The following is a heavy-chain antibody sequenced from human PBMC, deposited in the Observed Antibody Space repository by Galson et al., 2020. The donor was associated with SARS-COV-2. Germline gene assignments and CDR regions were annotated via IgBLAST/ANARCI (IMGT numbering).Heavy chain of an antibody. CDR3: ARAPYCGNADYFDY. CDR1: GFTVSSNY. V-gene: IGHV3-53*01. D-gene: IGHD2-15*01. Sequence: GESLKISCAASGFTVSSNYMSWVRQAPGKGLEWVSVIYSGGSTYYADSVKGRFTISRDNSKNTLYLQMNSLRAEDTAVYYCARAPYCGNADYFDYWGQGTLVTVSS. CDR2: IYSGGST. J-gene: IGHJ4*02.